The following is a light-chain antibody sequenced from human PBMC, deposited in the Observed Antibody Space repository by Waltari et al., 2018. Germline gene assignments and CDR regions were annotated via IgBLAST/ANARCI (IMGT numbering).Light chain of an antibody. CDR3: QQYGSLWT. Sequence: DIQVTQYPSTLSASFGYGVTITCRASQSISTWMAWYQQKPGKAPKLLIYKASGLEGGVPSRFSGSGSGTDFTLTISSLQPEDFATYYCQQYGSLWTFGQGTKVELK. CDR2: KAS. CDR1: QSISTW. J-gene: IGKJ1*01. V-gene: IGKV1-5*03.